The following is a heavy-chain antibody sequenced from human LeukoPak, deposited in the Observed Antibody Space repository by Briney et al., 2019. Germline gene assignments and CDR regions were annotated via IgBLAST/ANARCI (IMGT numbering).Heavy chain of an antibody. CDR1: GGSISSGFYY. D-gene: IGHD3-10*01. V-gene: IGHV4-61*02. CDR3: ARDERGVIDY. J-gene: IGHJ4*02. CDR2: IYTSGST. Sequence: PSQTLSLTCTVSGGSISSGFYYWNWIRQPAGTGLEWIGRIYTSGSTNYNPSLKSRVTMSVDTSKNQFSLKLSSVTAADTAVYYCARDERGVIDYWGQGTLVTVSS.